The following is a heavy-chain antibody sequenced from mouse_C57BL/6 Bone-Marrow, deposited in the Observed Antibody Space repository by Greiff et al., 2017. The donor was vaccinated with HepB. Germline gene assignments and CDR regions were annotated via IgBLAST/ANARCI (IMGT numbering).Heavy chain of an antibody. CDR3: ARGDDGYGY. J-gene: IGHJ2*01. CDR2: ISYDGSN. CDR1: GYSITSGYY. V-gene: IGHV3-6*01. D-gene: IGHD2-3*01. Sequence: DVKLQESGPGLVKPSQSLSLTCSVTGYSITSGYYWNWIRQFPGNKLEWMGYISYDGSNNYNPSLKNRISITRDTSKNQFFLKLNSVTTEDTATYYCARGDDGYGYWGQGTTLTVSS.